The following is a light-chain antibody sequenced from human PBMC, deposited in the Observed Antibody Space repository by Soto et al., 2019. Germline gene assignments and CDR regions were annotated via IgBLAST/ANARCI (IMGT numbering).Light chain of an antibody. CDR2: DVN. V-gene: IGLV2-14*01. CDR1: SSDVGGYNY. Sequence: QSALTQPASVSGSPGQSITISCTGASSDVGGYNYVSWYQQRPDEAPKLMIYDVNNWPSGVSNRFSGSKSGNTASLTISGLQAEDEADYYCSSYTSSITYVFGTGTKVTVL. CDR3: SSYTSSITYV. J-gene: IGLJ1*01.